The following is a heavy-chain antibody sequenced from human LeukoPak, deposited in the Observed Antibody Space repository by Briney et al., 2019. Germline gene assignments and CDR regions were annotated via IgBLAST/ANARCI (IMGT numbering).Heavy chain of an antibody. Sequence: PGGSLRLSCAASGFTFNTYSMSWVRQAPGKGLEWVSAIRGGGENTYYADSVKGRFTISRDNSKDTLSLQMNSLRAEDTAVYYCAKISWDGRRTLYWGQGTLVTVSS. D-gene: IGHD1-26*01. CDR3: AKISWDGRRTLY. V-gene: IGHV3-23*01. CDR2: IRGGGENT. J-gene: IGHJ4*02. CDR1: GFTFNTYS.